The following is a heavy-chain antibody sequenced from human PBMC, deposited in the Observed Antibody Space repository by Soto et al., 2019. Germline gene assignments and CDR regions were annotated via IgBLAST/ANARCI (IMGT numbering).Heavy chain of an antibody. V-gene: IGHV3-23*01. J-gene: IGHJ4*02. CDR3: AKCFRNYAADNFDN. Sequence: EVQLLESGGGLVQPGGSLRLSCAASGFTFNNYAMSWVRQAPGKGLEWVSTITGGGAGTYYADSVKGRFTISRDNSNNTLYLQMNSRRVEDTALYYCAKCFRNYAADNFDNWGQGTLVTVSS. CDR2: ITGGGAGT. D-gene: IGHD4-4*01. CDR1: GFTFNNYA.